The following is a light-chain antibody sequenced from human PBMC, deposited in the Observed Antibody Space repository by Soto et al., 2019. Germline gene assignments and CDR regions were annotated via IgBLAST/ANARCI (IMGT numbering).Light chain of an antibody. CDR1: QGISNY. V-gene: IGKV1-27*01. J-gene: IGKJ1*01. CDR2: AAS. CDR3: QHYKFFTWT. Sequence: DIQMTQSPSSLSASVGDRVTITCGASQGISNYLDWYQQKPGKVPKLLIYAASTLQSGVPSRLSGSGSGTDFTITISGMQNDDFDTYYCQHYKFFTWTFGQGTKVDIK.